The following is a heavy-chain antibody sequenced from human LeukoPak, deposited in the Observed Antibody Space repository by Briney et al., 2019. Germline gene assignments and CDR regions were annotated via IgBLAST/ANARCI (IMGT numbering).Heavy chain of an antibody. J-gene: IGHJ4*02. CDR1: GFSFMNAW. Sequence: GGTLRLSCAASGFSFMNAWMIWVRQAPGKGLEWVGRIKSNADGGTPDYAAPARGRFTISRDDPKNTLYLQMNSLKTEDTAVYYCTTFYHEYSPYWGRGTLVTVSS. D-gene: IGHD2/OR15-2a*01. V-gene: IGHV3-15*01. CDR2: IKSNADGGTP. CDR3: TTFYHEYSPY.